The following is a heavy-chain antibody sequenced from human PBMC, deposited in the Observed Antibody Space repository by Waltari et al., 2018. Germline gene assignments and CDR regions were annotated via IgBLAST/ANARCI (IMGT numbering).Heavy chain of an antibody. CDR2: IYYIGST. D-gene: IGHD4-17*01. CDR3: ARQSGYGDLYYYYYMDV. CDR1: GGSISSSSYY. V-gene: IGHV4-39*01. Sequence: QLQLQESGPGLVKPSETLSLTCTVSGGSISSSSYYWGWIRQPPGKGLVWIGSIYYIGSTYYNPSLKSRVTISVDTSKNQFSLKLSSVTAADTAVYYCARQSGYGDLYYYYYMDVWGKGTTVTVSS. J-gene: IGHJ6*03.